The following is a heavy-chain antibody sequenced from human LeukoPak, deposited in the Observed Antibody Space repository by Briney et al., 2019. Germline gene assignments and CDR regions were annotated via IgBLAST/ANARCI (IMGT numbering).Heavy chain of an antibody. Sequence: GASVKLSCKASGVTFSSYTISWVRQAPGQGLEWMGGIIPIFGTANYAQKFQGRVTITTDESTSTAYMELSSLRSEDTAVYYCARGGAAMVSNAFDYWGQGTLVTVSS. CDR1: GVTFSSYT. J-gene: IGHJ4*02. CDR3: ARGGAAMVSNAFDY. V-gene: IGHV1-69*05. CDR2: IIPIFGTA. D-gene: IGHD5-18*01.